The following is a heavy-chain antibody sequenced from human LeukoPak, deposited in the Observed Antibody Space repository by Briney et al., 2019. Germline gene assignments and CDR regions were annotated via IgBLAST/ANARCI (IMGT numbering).Heavy chain of an antibody. CDR3: ARGGYYDILTGHDY. Sequence: PGGSLRLPCAASGLTASTSYMSWARQAPGKGLEWVSVIDSGGRTDYADSVKGRFTTSRDNSKNTLYLQTNSLRGEDTAVYFCARGGYYDILTGHDYWGQGTLVTVSS. J-gene: IGHJ4*02. CDR1: GLTASTSY. D-gene: IGHD3-9*01. V-gene: IGHV3-66*01. CDR2: IDSGGRT.